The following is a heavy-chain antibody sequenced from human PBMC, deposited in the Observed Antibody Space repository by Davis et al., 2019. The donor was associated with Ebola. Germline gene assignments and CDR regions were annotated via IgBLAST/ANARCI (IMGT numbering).Heavy chain of an antibody. J-gene: IGHJ6*02. D-gene: IGHD5-24*01. CDR1: ACSISSSSYY. V-gene: IGHV4-39*07. CDR3: NGLHHYGMDV. Sequence: SETLSLTCTVSACSISSSSYYWGRIRQPPGKGLEWIGSIYYSGSTYYNPSLKSRVTISVDTSKNQFSLKLSSVTAADTAVYYCNGLHHYGMDVWGQGTTVTVSS. CDR2: IYYSGST.